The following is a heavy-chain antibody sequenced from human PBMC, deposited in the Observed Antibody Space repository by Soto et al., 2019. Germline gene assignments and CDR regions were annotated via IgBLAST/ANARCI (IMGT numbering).Heavy chain of an antibody. CDR3: ARALKDYYGSGRYNWFDP. J-gene: IGHJ5*02. CDR1: GGSISSGGYY. CDR2: IYYSGST. V-gene: IGHV4-31*03. D-gene: IGHD3-10*01. Sequence: SETLSLTCTVSGGSISSGGYYWSWIRQHPGKGLEWIGYIYYSGSTYYNPSLKSRVTISVDTSKNQFSLKLSSVTAADTAVYYCARALKDYYGSGRYNWFDPWGQGTLVTVSS.